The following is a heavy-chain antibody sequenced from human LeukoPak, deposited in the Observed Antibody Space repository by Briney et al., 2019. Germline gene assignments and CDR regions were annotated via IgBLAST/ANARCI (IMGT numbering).Heavy chain of an antibody. CDR1: GGSISSSSYY. J-gene: IGHJ4*02. V-gene: IGHV4-39*07. Sequence: SETLSLTCTVSGGSISSSSYYWGWIRQPPGKGLEWIGSIYYSGSTYYNPSLKSRVTISVDTSKNQFSLKLSSVTAADTAVYYCARVKNWRALYYFDYWGQGTLVTVSS. D-gene: IGHD1-1*01. CDR3: ARVKNWRALYYFDY. CDR2: IYYSGST.